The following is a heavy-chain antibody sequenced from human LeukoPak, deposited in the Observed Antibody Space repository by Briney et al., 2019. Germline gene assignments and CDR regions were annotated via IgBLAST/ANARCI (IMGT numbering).Heavy chain of an antibody. CDR2: MNPNSGNT. CDR1: GYTFSSYD. D-gene: IGHD2-8*01. Sequence: ASVKVSCKASGYTFSSYDINWVRQAPGQALEWMGYMNPNSGNTGYAQNFQGRVTMTRTTSINTAYMELTSLSSEDTTVYYCARGRPAPGHCTNGICYFFPYFDFWGQGTLVTVSS. J-gene: IGHJ4*02. V-gene: IGHV1-8*01. CDR3: ARGRPAPGHCTNGICYFFPYFDF.